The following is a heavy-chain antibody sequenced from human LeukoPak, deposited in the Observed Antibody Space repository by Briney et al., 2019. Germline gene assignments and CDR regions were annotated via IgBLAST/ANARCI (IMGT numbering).Heavy chain of an antibody. CDR2: ISGSGGST. Sequence: PGGSLRLSCAASGFTFSSYAMSWVRQAPGKGLEWVSAISGSGGSTYYADSVKGRFAISRDNSKNTLYLQMNSLRAEDTAVYYCAKGHLLWGLYYFDYWGQGTLVTVSS. J-gene: IGHJ4*02. V-gene: IGHV3-23*01. CDR3: AKGHLLWGLYYFDY. D-gene: IGHD2-21*01. CDR1: GFTFSSYA.